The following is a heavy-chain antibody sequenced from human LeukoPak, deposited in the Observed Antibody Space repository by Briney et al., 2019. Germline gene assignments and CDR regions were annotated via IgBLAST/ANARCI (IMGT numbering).Heavy chain of an antibody. D-gene: IGHD1-7*01. Sequence: SGRSLRLSCAASGFTFNSYGMHWVRQAPGKGLEWVAVISYDGSNKYYADSVKGRFTISRDNSKNTLYLQMNSLRAEDTAVYYCAKDLNYVFDYWGQGTLVTVSS. CDR3: AKDLNYVFDY. J-gene: IGHJ4*02. V-gene: IGHV3-30*18. CDR1: GFTFNSYG. CDR2: ISYDGSNK.